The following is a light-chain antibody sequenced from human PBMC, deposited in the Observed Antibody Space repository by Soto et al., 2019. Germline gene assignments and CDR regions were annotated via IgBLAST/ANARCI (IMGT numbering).Light chain of an antibody. V-gene: IGKV3-15*01. CDR2: GAS. CDR3: QQYNKWPQT. CDR1: QSVSID. Sequence: VRTESRARVPVYHGEKFTLSCRASQSVSIDLAWYQQKPGQAPRPLIYGASTRATDIPATFTGSGSGTEFTLTISSLQSEDIAVYYCQQYNKWPQTFGQGTKVDIK. J-gene: IGKJ1*01.